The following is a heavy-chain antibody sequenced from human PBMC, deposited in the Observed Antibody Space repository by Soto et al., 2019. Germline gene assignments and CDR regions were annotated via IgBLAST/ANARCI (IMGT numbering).Heavy chain of an antibody. D-gene: IGHD1-20*01. Sequence: QEKLVESGGGVVQPGRSLRLSCAASGFTFSAYGMHWVRQAPGKGLEWVTVISYDGSSKYYADSVKGRFIVSRDNSKNTLYLQMNSLRPEDTAVYYCAKVTVSGDYYYSYGMDVWGQGTTVTVSS. CDR2: ISYDGSSK. J-gene: IGHJ6*02. V-gene: IGHV3-30*18. CDR1: GFTFSAYG. CDR3: AKVTVSGDYYYSYGMDV.